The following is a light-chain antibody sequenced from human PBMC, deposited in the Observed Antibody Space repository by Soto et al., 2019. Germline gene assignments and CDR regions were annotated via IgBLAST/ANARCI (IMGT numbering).Light chain of an antibody. V-gene: IGKV3-15*01. CDR1: QSVGIN. CDR2: DAS. J-gene: IGKJ2*01. CDR3: HQYGSSPYT. Sequence: EIVLTQSPGTLSVSLGERATVSCRASQSVGINLAWYQQRPGQTPRLLIYDASTRATGVPARFSGSGSGTEFSLTVSRLEPEDFAVYYCHQYGSSPYTFGQGTKLEIK.